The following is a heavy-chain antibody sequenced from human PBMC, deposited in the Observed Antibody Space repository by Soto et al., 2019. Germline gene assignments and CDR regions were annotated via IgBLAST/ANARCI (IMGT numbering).Heavy chain of an antibody. J-gene: IGHJ4*02. D-gene: IGHD3-22*01. Sequence: QVQLVESGGGVVQPGRSLRLSCAASGFTFSSYGMHWVRQAPGKGLEWVAVVLYDGRNKYYADSVKGRFTISRDNSKNTVYLQMTSLRAEDTAVYYCAKAGYYDSSGYYELDYWGQGTLVTVSS. CDR2: VLYDGRNK. CDR3: AKAGYYDSSGYYELDY. V-gene: IGHV3-30*18. CDR1: GFTFSSYG.